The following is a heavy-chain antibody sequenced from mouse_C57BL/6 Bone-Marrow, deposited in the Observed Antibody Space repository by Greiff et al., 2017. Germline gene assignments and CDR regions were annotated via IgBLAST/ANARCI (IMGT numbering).Heavy chain of an antibody. Sequence: VQLQQPGAELVKPGASVKMSCKASGYTFTSYWITWVKQRPGQGLEWIGDIYPGSGSTNYNEKFKSKATLTVDTSSSTAYMQLSSLTSEDSAVYYCARGHYGSSSLAYWGQGTLVTVSA. CDR1: GYTFTSYW. J-gene: IGHJ3*01. CDR2: IYPGSGST. D-gene: IGHD1-1*01. V-gene: IGHV1-55*01. CDR3: ARGHYGSSSLAY.